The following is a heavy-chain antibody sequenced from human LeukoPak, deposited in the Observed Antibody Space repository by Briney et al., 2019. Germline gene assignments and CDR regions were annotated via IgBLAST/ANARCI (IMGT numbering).Heavy chain of an antibody. J-gene: IGHJ4*01. V-gene: IGHV3-21*01. D-gene: IGHD5-24*01. Sequence: GGSLRLSCAASGVTVRSNYMSWVRQAPGKGLEWVSSISSTGRDIYYADSMRGRFSISRDNANNSLFLQIGGLRAEDTAVYYCARAKIQLWRTDFDYWGQGTLVTVSS. CDR2: ISSTGRDI. CDR1: GVTVRSNY. CDR3: ARAKIQLWRTDFDY.